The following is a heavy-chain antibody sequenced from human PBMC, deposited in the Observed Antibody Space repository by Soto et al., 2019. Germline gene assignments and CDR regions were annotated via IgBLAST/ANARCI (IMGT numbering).Heavy chain of an antibody. CDR1: GLTFSGYS. Sequence: GGSLRLSCAASGLTFSGYSVNWVRQAPGKGLEWVSSITSSSSYIYYADSVKGRFTISRDNAKNSLYLQMNSLRAEDTAVYYCARDKYYYGTGWFAPWGQGTLVTVSS. CDR3: ARDKYYYGTGWFAP. D-gene: IGHD3-10*01. CDR2: ITSSSSYI. J-gene: IGHJ5*02. V-gene: IGHV3-21*01.